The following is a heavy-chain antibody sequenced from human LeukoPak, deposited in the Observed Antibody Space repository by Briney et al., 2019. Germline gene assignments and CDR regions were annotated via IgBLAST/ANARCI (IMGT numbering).Heavy chain of an antibody. D-gene: IGHD2-2*01. CDR1: GFTFSSYG. J-gene: IGHJ4*02. V-gene: IGHV3-33*01. Sequence: GGSLRLSCVASGFTFSSYGMHWVRQAPGKGQEWVAIIWSDGSTKYYVGSVRGRFTISRDSSKSTLYLQMNSLRAEDTAVYYCARDAATSVGMPHYWGQGTVVTVSS. CDR2: IWSDGSTK. CDR3: ARDAATSVGMPHY.